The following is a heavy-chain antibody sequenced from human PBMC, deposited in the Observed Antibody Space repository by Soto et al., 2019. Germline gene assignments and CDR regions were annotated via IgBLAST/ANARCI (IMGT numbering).Heavy chain of an antibody. Sequence: EVQLEESGGALVQPGRSLRRSCAASGFTFDDYAMHWVRQVLGKGLEWVSSISWNSGNIGYADSVKGRFTTSRNNANNSLYLQMNSLRPEDPALYYCVRSKGGYSYGTPFDYWGQGTLVTVSS. J-gene: IGHJ4*02. CDR2: ISWNSGNI. V-gene: IGHV3-9*01. D-gene: IGHD5-18*01. CDR3: VRSKGGYSYGTPFDY. CDR1: GFTFDDYA.